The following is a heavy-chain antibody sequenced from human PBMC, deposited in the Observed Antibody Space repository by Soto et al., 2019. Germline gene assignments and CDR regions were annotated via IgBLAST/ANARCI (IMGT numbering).Heavy chain of an antibody. D-gene: IGHD3-16*02. Sequence: QVQLQQWGAGLLKPSETLSLTCAVYGGSFSGYYWSWIRQPPGKGLEWIGEINHSGSTNYNPSLKSRVTISVDTSKNQFSLKLSSVTAADTAVYYCARDFDYDYVWGSYRQKYYFDYWGQGTLVTVSS. V-gene: IGHV4-34*01. CDR1: GGSFSGYY. CDR3: ARDFDYDYVWGSYRQKYYFDY. J-gene: IGHJ4*02. CDR2: INHSGST.